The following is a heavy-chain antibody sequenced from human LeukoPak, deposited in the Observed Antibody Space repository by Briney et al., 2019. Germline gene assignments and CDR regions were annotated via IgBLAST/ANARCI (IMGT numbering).Heavy chain of an antibody. CDR1: GSSVSSDSYY. CDR2: IYYSGST. J-gene: IGHJ4*02. CDR3: ARVPQFNGLFDY. V-gene: IGHV4-61*01. D-gene: IGHD2-8*01. Sequence: SETLSLTCTVSGSSVSSDSYYWSWIRQPPGKGLEWIGYIYYSGSTNYNPSLKSRVTISVDTSKNQFSLNLSSVTAADTAVYYCARVPQFNGLFDYWGQGTLVTVSS.